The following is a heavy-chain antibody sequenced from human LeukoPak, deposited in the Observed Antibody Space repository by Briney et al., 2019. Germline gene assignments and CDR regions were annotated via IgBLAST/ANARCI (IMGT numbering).Heavy chain of an antibody. CDR1: GFTFSSYS. CDR3: ARGGCSSTSCYFGGYYYYMDV. J-gene: IGHJ6*03. D-gene: IGHD2-2*01. CDR2: IRSSSSYL. Sequence: GGSLRLSCAASGFTFSSYSMNWVRQAPGKELEWVSSIRSSSSYLYYADSVKGRFTISRDNAKNSLYLQMNSLRAEDTAVYYCARGGCSSTSCYFGGYYYYMDVWGKGTTVTVSS. V-gene: IGHV3-21*01.